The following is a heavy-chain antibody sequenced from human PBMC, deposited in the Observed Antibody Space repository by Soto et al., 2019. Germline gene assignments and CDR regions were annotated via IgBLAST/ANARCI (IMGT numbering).Heavy chain of an antibody. CDR2: IFSGGST. CDR3: ATHPSSLK. J-gene: IGHJ4*02. V-gene: IGHV3-53*02. CDR1: GFTVFNNY. Sequence: EVQLVETGGGLVQPGGSLRLSCAASGFTVFNNYMSWVRQAPGEGLEWVSVIFSGGSTSYAESVKGRFTVSRDSSKNTRYIQMNSLRADDTAVYYCATHPSSLKWGQGTLVTVSP.